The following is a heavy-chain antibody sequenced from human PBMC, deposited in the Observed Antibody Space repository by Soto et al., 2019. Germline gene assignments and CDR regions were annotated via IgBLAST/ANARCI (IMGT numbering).Heavy chain of an antibody. CDR3: ARGAVPAASPYYGMDG. J-gene: IGHJ6*02. D-gene: IGHD2-2*01. CDR2: IIPIFGTA. Sequence: SVKVSCKASGGTFSSYAISWVRQAPGQGLEWMGGIIPIFGTANYAQKFQGRVTITADESTSTAYMELSSLRSEDTAVYYCARGAVPAASPYYGMDGWGQGTTVTVSS. CDR1: GGTFSSYA. V-gene: IGHV1-69*13.